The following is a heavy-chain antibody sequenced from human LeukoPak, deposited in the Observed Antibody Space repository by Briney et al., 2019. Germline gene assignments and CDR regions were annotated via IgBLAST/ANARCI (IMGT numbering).Heavy chain of an antibody. D-gene: IGHD2-2*01. J-gene: IGHJ6*02. CDR3: AKKKSTSFSYGMDV. CDR2: ISGSCGST. CDR1: GFTFISYA. V-gene: IGHV3-23*01. Sequence: GGSLILSCAASGFTFISYAMSWVRQAPGKGLEWVSAISGSCGSTYYADSVKGRFTISRDNSKNTLYLKMNSLRADDTAVYYCAKKKSTSFSYGMDVWRQGTTVTVSS.